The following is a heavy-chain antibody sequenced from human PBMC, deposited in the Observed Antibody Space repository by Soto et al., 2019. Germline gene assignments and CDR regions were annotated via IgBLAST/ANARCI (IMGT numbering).Heavy chain of an antibody. CDR2: IYWNDDK. V-gene: IGHV2-5*01. J-gene: IGHJ6*02. Sequence: QITLKESGPTLVQPTQTLTLTCTFSGFSLSTSGVGVGWIRQPPGKALEWRALIYWNDDKRYSPSLKSRLTITKDTSKNQGVLTMTNMDPVGTARYYGAASSITMVRGVKYYCGRDVVVQGTTVTVSS. D-gene: IGHD3-10*01. CDR3: AASSITMVRGVKYYCGRDV. CDR1: GFSLSTSGVG.